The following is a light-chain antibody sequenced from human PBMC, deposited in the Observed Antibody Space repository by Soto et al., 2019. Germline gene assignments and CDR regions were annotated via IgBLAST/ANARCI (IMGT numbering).Light chain of an antibody. CDR3: HQYDEWPQYT. CDR2: AVS. V-gene: IGKV3-15*01. Sequence: EIVMTQSPATLSVSLGGRATLSCRASQSVGSKLAWYQQKPGQAPRLLIYAVSTRASGIPDRFSGSGSGTEFTLTINILQSEDFAVYHCHQYDEWPQYTVGQGTKLQIK. CDR1: QSVGSK. J-gene: IGKJ2*01.